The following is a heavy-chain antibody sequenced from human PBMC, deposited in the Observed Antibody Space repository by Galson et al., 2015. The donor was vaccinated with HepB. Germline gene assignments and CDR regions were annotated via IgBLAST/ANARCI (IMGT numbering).Heavy chain of an antibody. J-gene: IGHJ4*02. CDR2: ISGSGAST. CDR3: AKDRVVVVPAATSGFDH. Sequence: LRLSCAASGFTLGGFAMSWVRQSPGKGLEWVSLISGSGASTYYADSVKGRFTISRDNSKNTLFLQMNSLRAEDTAVYYCAKDRVVVVPAATSGFDHWGQGTLVTVSS. V-gene: IGHV3-23*01. CDR1: GFTLGGFA. D-gene: IGHD2-2*01.